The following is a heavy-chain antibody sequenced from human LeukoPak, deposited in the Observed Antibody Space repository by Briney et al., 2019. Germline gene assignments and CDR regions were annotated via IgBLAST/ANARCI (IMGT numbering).Heavy chain of an antibody. J-gene: IGHJ4*02. V-gene: IGHV3-74*01. D-gene: IGHD3-3*01. CDR1: GFTFSSYW. CDR3: ARGGYDFWSGYQHYFDY. CDR2: INTDGSST. Sequence: PGGSLRLSCAASGFTFSSYWMHWVRQAPGKGLVWVSRINTDGSSTSYADSVKGRFTISRDNAKNTLYLQMNSLRAEDTAVYYCARGGYDFWSGYQHYFDYWGQGTLVTVSS.